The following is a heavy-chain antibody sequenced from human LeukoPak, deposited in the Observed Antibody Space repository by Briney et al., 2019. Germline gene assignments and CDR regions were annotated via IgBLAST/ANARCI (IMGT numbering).Heavy chain of an antibody. CDR2: IYYSGST. Sequence: PSETLSLTCTVSGGSISSYYWSWIRQPPGKGLEWIGHIYYSGSTNHNPSLKSRVTISVDTSKKQFSLKLSSVTAADTAVYYCARSPMVGYYYGMDVWGKGTTVTVSS. D-gene: IGHD3-10*02. CDR1: GGSISSYY. V-gene: IGHV4-59*01. J-gene: IGHJ6*04. CDR3: ARSPMVGYYYGMDV.